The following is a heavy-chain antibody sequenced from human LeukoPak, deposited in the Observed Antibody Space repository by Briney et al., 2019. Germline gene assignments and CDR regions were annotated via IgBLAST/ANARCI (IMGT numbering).Heavy chain of an antibody. D-gene: IGHD3/OR15-3a*01. CDR1: GFTFSSSW. J-gene: IGHJ6*02. CDR3: ARDDLGTSYFYYGMDV. CDR2: INSDGSST. Sequence: GGSLRLSCAASGFTFSSSWMHWVRQAPEKGLVWVSRINSDGSSTSYADSVKGRFTISRDNAKNTLFLQMNSLRAEDTAVYYCARDDLGTSYFYYGMDVWGQGTTVTVSS. V-gene: IGHV3-74*01.